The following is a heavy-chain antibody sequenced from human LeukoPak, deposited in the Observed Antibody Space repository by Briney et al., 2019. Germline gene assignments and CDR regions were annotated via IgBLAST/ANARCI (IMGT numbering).Heavy chain of an antibody. D-gene: IGHD3-22*01. Sequence: GASVKVSCKASGYTFTGYYMHWVRQAPGQGLEWMGIINPSGGSTSYAQKFQGRVTMTRDMSTSTVYMELSSLRSEDTAVYYCARDHYYDSSGQGTDFDYWGQGTLVTVSS. CDR2: INPSGGST. CDR3: ARDHYYDSSGQGTDFDY. CDR1: GYTFTGYY. V-gene: IGHV1-46*01. J-gene: IGHJ4*02.